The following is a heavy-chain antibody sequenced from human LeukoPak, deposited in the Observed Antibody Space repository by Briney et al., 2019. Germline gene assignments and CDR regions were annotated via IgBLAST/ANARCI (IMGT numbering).Heavy chain of an antibody. CDR2: INQETSET. J-gene: IGHJ4*02. V-gene: IGHV3-7*01. D-gene: IGHD2-15*01. CDR1: GFTFSSYS. Sequence: GGSLRLSCAASGFTFSSYSMNWVRQAPGKGPEWVANINQETSETYYVDSVRGRFTISRDNAERSLHLQMNSLRVDDTAVYYCAREVDRAFGYWGQGTLVTVSS. CDR3: AREVDRAFGY.